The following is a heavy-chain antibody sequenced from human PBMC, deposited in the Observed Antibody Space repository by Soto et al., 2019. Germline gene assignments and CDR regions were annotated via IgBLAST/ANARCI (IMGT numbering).Heavy chain of an antibody. CDR3: AKDIAAPPRWRYYGMDV. V-gene: IGHV3-30*18. CDR1: GFTFSSYG. Sequence: GGSLRLSCAASGFTFSSYGMHWVRQAPGKGLEWVAVISYDGSNKYYADSVKGRFTISRDNSKNTLYLQMNSLRAEDTAVYYCAKDIAAPPRWRYYGMDVWGQGTTVTVSS. J-gene: IGHJ6*02. CDR2: ISYDGSNK. D-gene: IGHD6-6*01.